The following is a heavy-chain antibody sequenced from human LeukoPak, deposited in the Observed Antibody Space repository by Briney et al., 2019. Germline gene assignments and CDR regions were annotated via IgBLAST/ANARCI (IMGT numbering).Heavy chain of an antibody. V-gene: IGHV3-21*01. CDR1: GFTFSTYW. Sequence: PGGSLRLSCAASGFTFSTYWMHWVRQAPGKGLEWVSSISTSGSYLYYADSVKGRFTISRDNAKSSLYLQMNSLRAEDTAVYYCARDGGAYDSSGYYVYFDYWGQGTLVTVSS. CDR2: ISTSGSYL. D-gene: IGHD3-22*01. J-gene: IGHJ4*02. CDR3: ARDGGAYDSSGYYVYFDY.